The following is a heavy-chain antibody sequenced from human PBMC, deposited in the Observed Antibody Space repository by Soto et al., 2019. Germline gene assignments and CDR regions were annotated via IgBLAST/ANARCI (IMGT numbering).Heavy chain of an antibody. V-gene: IGHV4-31*03. CDR1: GGSINSGGYY. J-gene: IGHJ4*02. CDR2: IYYSGST. D-gene: IGHD6-13*01. Sequence: QVQLQESGPGLVKPSQTLSLICTVSGGSINSGGYYWNWIRQHPGKGLEWIGYIYYSGSTYYNPFLRSRVTISADTSENQFSLKLSSVTAADTAVYFCARGYRQSGCSSSWVFDYWGQGTLVNVSS. CDR3: ARGYRQSGCSSSWVFDY.